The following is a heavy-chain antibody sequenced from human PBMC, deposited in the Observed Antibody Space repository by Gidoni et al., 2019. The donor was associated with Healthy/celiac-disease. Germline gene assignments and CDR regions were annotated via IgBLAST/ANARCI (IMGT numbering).Heavy chain of an antibody. Sequence: EVQLLESGGGLVQPGGSLRRSCEASGFPFSRYAIRWVRLAPGKGRGWGSAISGSGGSTYYADSVKGRFTISRDNSKNTLYLQMNSLRAEDTAVYYCAKWATIAAASALTWDYFDYWGQGTLVTVSS. CDR1: GFPFSRYA. D-gene: IGHD6-13*01. CDR3: AKWATIAAASALTWDYFDY. V-gene: IGHV3-23*01. J-gene: IGHJ4*02. CDR2: ISGSGGST.